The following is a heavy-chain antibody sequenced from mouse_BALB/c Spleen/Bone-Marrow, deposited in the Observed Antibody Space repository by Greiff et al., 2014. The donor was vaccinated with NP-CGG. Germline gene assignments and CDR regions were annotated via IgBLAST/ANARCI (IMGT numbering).Heavy chain of an antibody. D-gene: IGHD1-1*01. CDR3: ARYYYGSSYEYFDV. V-gene: IGHV1-87*01. Sequence: QVQLQQSGAELARSGASVKLSCKASGYTFTSYWMQWVKQRPGQGLEWIGAIYPGDGDTRYTQKFKGKATLTADKSSSTAYMQLSSLASEDSAVYYCARYYYGSSYEYFDVWGAGTTVTVSS. CDR2: IYPGDGDT. CDR1: GYTFTSYW. J-gene: IGHJ1*01.